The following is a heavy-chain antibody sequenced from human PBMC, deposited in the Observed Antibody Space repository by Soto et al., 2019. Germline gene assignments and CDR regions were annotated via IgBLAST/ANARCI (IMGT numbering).Heavy chain of an antibody. V-gene: IGHV3-30-3*01. J-gene: IGHJ4*02. CDR1: GFTFSSYA. D-gene: IGHD6-13*01. Sequence: PGGSLRLSCEASGFTFSSYALHWVRQAPGKGLEWVALISYDGSKTYYADSVKGRFIISRDNSKNTRYMQMNSLRAEDTSVYYCAPERPSAGHVSNNFSPSFDYWGPGTLVAVSS. CDR3: APERPSAGHVSNNFSPSFDY. CDR2: ISYDGSKT.